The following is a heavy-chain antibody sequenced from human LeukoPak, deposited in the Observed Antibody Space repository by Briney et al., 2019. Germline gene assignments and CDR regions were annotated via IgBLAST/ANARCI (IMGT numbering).Heavy chain of an antibody. J-gene: IGHJ4*01. V-gene: IGHV3-74*01. Sequence: GGSLRLSCAASGLTFSSHWMHWVRQVPGKGLVWVSRIDGGGSSTSYADSVKGRFSISRDNAKSTLYLQMSSLRAEDTAVYYCARGPGSSGGAYVGDYWGPGTLVTVSS. CDR1: GLTFSSHW. CDR2: IDGGGSST. CDR3: ARGPGSSGGAYVGDY. D-gene: IGHD3-22*01.